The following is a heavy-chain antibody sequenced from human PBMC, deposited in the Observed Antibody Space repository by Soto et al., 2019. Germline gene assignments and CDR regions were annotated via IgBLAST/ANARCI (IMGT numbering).Heavy chain of an antibody. D-gene: IGHD3-10*01. V-gene: IGHV3-23*01. Sequence: EVQLLESGGGLVQPGGSLRLSCAASGFTFNRHAMSWVRQAPGKGLEWVSAISGSGSKTYYADSMKGRFTVSRDNSKNTVYLPKNSLSDEDTAVYYCAKENMARGGLFDDWGQGTLVTVSS. J-gene: IGHJ4*02. CDR3: AKENMARGGLFDD. CDR2: ISGSGSKT. CDR1: GFTFNRHA.